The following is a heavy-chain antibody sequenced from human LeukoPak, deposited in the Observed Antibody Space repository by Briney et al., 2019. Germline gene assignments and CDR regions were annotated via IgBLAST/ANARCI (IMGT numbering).Heavy chain of an antibody. CDR1: GYTFTSYD. J-gene: IGHJ4*02. CDR2: MNPNSGNT. D-gene: IGHD2-2*02. V-gene: IGHV1-8*01. CDR3: ARSRHCSNTSCYRGAFDY. Sequence: ASVKVSCKASGYTFTSYDINWVRQATGQGLEWMGWMNPNSGNTGYAQKFQGSVTITRNASISTAYMELSSLRSEDTAVYYCARSRHCSNTSCYRGAFDYWGQGTLVTVSS.